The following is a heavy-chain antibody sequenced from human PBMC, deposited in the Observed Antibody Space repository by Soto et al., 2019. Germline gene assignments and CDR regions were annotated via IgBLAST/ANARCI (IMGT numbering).Heavy chain of an antibody. Sequence: EVQLLESGGGLVQPGGSLRLSCAASGFTFDDYAMHWVRQAPGKGLEWVSGISWNSGSIGYADSVKGRFTISRDNAKNSLYLQMNSLRAEDTALYYCAKGSVAVAAVDFDYWGQGTLVTVSS. D-gene: IGHD6-19*01. J-gene: IGHJ4*02. CDR3: AKGSVAVAAVDFDY. V-gene: IGHV3-9*01. CDR2: ISWNSGSI. CDR1: GFTFDDYA.